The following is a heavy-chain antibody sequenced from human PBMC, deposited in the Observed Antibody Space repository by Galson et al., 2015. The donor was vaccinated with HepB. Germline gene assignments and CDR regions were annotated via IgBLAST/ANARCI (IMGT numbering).Heavy chain of an antibody. CDR2: VYYSGST. Sequence: SETLSLTCTVSGGSINSDSHYWGWVRQPPGKGLEWIGSVYYSGSTYKNPSLRSRLTMSVDTSKNQFSLRLSAATAADTAEYYCVVDLSDIPVADSVMGYWGQGTLVTVSS. J-gene: IGHJ4*02. CDR1: GGSINSDSHY. D-gene: IGHD6-19*01. V-gene: IGHV4-39*01. CDR3: VVDLSDIPVADSVMGY.